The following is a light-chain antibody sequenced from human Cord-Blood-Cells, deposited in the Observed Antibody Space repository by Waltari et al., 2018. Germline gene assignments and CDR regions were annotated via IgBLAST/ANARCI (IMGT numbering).Light chain of an antibody. CDR3: CSYAGSSTWV. CDR2: KGG. CDR1: SSDVGSYNL. J-gene: IGLJ3*02. V-gene: IGLV2-23*01. Sequence: QSALTQPASVSGSPGQSITISCTGTSSDVGSYNLVSWYQQHPGKAPKLMMYKGGKRPSWVSNRFSGSKSCNTAALTISGLQAEDEADYYCCSYAGSSTWVFGGGTKLTVL.